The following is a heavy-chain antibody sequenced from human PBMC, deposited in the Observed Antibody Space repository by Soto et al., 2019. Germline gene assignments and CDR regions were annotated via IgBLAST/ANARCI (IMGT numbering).Heavy chain of an antibody. Sequence: EVQLVESGGGLVQPGGSLRLSCAASGFTFSGSWMGWVRQAPGKGLEWVANIKKDGSEKYYVDSVKDRFTISRDDSKNSLFLLMNNLRPEDTAVYYCARHGDYCFDYWCQGTLVTVSS. CDR3: ARHGDYCFDY. V-gene: IGHV3-7*01. J-gene: IGHJ4*02. CDR2: IKKDGSEK. D-gene: IGHD4-17*01. CDR1: GFTFSGSW.